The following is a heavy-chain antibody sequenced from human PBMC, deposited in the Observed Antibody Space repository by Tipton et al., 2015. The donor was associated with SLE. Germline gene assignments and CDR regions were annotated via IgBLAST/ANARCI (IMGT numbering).Heavy chain of an antibody. CDR1: GFTFSSYW. CDR3: ASALLWFGELLSNFDY. V-gene: IGHV3-7*01. D-gene: IGHD3-10*01. J-gene: IGHJ4*02. Sequence: GSLRLSCAASGFTFSSYWMSWVRQAPGKGLEWVANIKQDGSEKYYVDSVKGRFTISRDNAKNSLYLQMNSLRAEDTAVYYCASALLWFGELLSNFDYWGQGTLVTVSS. CDR2: IKQDGSEK.